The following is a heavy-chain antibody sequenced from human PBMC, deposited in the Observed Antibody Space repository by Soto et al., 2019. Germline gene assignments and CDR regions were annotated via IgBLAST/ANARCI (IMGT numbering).Heavy chain of an antibody. Sequence: PVGSLRLSSAASGFTFSSYWMHWIRQVPGKGLVWVSRITSERYSTNYADSVKGRFTISRDNAKNTLYLQMNSLRVEDTAVYYCARDYVSSGYNSGYWGQGTLVTVSS. D-gene: IGHD3-22*01. CDR1: GFTFSSYW. J-gene: IGHJ4*02. V-gene: IGHV3-74*01. CDR2: ITSERYST. CDR3: ARDYVSSGYNSGY.